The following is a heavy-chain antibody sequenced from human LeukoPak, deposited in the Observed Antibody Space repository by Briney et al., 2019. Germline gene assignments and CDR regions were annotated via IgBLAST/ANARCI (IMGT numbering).Heavy chain of an antibody. V-gene: IGHV3-21*01. CDR1: GFTFSSYS. J-gene: IGHJ6*03. D-gene: IGHD6-13*01. Sequence: PGGSLRLSCAASGFTFSSYSMNWVRQAPGKGLEWVSSISSSSSYIYYADSVKGRFTISRDHAKNSLYLQMNSLRAEDTAVYYCARAPRIAAAGTDYYYMDVWGKGTTVTVSS. CDR2: ISSSSSYI. CDR3: ARAPRIAAAGTDYYYMDV.